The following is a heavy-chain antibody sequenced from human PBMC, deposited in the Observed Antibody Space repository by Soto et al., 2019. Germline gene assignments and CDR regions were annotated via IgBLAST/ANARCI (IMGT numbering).Heavy chain of an antibody. Sequence: SETLSLTCAVSGGSISSSNGWSWVRQPPGKGLEWIGEIYHSGSTNYNPSLKSRVTISVDKSKNQFSLKLSSVTAADTAVYYCARDTTVHPYYFDYWGQGTLVTVSS. D-gene: IGHD1-1*01. CDR1: GGSISSSNG. CDR3: ARDTTVHPYYFDY. CDR2: IYHSGST. V-gene: IGHV4-4*02. J-gene: IGHJ4*02.